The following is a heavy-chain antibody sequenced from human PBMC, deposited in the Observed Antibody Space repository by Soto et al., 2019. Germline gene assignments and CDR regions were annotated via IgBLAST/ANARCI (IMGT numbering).Heavy chain of an antibody. CDR1: GGTFSSYA. J-gene: IGHJ6*02. D-gene: IGHD3-10*01. Sequence: QVQLVQSGAEVKKPGSSVKVSCKAPGGTFSSYAISWVRQAPGQGLEWMGGIIPIFGTANYAQKFQGRVTITADESTSTASMELSSLRAEAPAVYYCARVPMVRGAQAYYYYYGMDVWGQGPTVTVSS. CDR3: ARVPMVRGAQAYYYYYGMDV. V-gene: IGHV1-69*12. CDR2: IIPIFGTA.